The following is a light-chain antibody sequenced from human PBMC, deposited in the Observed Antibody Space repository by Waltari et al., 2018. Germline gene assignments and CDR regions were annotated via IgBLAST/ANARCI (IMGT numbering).Light chain of an antibody. CDR3: QQSYSTPYT. CDR2: SAS. V-gene: IGKV1-39*01. Sequence: DIQMTQSPSSLSASVGDRVTITCRASQSISRYLNWYRQKPGNAPKLLIYSASSLQSGVPSRFSGSGSGTDFTLTISSLQPEDFATYYCQQSYSTPYTFGQGTKLEIK. CDR1: QSISRY. J-gene: IGKJ2*01.